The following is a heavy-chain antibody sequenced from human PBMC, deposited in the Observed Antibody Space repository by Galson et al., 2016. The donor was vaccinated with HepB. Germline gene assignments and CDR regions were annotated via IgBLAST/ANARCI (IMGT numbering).Heavy chain of an antibody. CDR1: GGSISPFY. V-gene: IGHV4-59*01. D-gene: IGHD1-14*01. CDR3: AGGSGTPDH. CDR2: IFHSGSI. Sequence: LSLTCTVSGGSISPFYWSWIRQPPGKGLEWIGYIFHSGSIKYNPSLKSRVTISVDTSKNQFSLRLTSVTAVDTAVYYCAGGSGTPDHWGQGTLVTVSS. J-gene: IGHJ4*02.